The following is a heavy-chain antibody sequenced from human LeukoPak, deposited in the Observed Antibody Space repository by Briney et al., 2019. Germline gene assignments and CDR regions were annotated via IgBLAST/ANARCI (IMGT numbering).Heavy chain of an antibody. CDR1: GGSISSGGYS. J-gene: IGHJ4*02. CDR3: AREGLDSSGYYSPGG. CDR2: IYHSGST. Sequence: SETLPLTCAVSGGSISSGGYSWSWIRQPPGEGLEWIGYIYHSGSTYYNPSLKSRVTISVDTSKNQFSLKLSSVTAADTAVYYCAREGLDSSGYYSPGGWGQGTLVTVSS. V-gene: IGHV4-30-2*01. D-gene: IGHD3-22*01.